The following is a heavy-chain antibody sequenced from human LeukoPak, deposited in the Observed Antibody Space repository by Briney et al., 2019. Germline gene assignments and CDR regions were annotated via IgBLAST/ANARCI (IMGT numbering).Heavy chain of an antibody. V-gene: IGHV4-39*07. D-gene: IGHD3-10*01. CDR3: ARGRYGSGSYFFDY. CDR1: GGSISSSSYY. J-gene: IGHJ4*02. CDR2: LSNSGST. Sequence: PSETLSLTSTVSGGSISSSSYYWGWLRHTPGKGLEWIGSLSNSGSTYYNPSLNGRVTISVDTSKNQFSLKLTSVTAADTAMYYCARGRYGSGSYFFDYWGQGTLVTVSS.